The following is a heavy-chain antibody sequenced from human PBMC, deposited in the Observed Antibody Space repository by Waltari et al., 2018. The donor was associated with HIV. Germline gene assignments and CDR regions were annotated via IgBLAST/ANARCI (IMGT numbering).Heavy chain of an antibody. D-gene: IGHD6-19*01. CDR2: IKQDGSEK. CDR1: GFTFSLYW. Sequence: EVQLVESGGGLVQPGGSLRLSCAASGFTFSLYWRSWVRQAPGKGLEWVDNIKQDGSEKYYVDSVKGRFTISRDNAKNSLYRQMNSLRAEDTAVYYCVRGRQYISSSYFDPWGQGTLVTVSS. J-gene: IGHJ5*02. CDR3: VRGRQYISSSYFDP. V-gene: IGHV3-7*01.